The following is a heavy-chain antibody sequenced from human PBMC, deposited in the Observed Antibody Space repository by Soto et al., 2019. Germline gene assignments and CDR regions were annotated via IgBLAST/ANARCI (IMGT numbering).Heavy chain of an antibody. J-gene: IGHJ5*01. CDR2: TFSNDDK. Sequence: SGPSLGNPTETLTLTCTVSGLSLSNGRLGVSWIRQPPGKALGWLAHTFSNDDKSYSTSLKSRLTISKDTSRSQVVLTMTNMDPVDSGTYYCAVIKDCIRTDCYLASSDSCGQGPLVPVS. V-gene: IGHV2-26*01. CDR3: AVIKDCIRTDCYLASSDS. CDR1: GLSLSNGRLG. D-gene: IGHD2-2*01.